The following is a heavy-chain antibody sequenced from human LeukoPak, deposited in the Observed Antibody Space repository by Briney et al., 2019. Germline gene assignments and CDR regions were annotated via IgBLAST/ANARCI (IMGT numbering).Heavy chain of an antibody. CDR1: GFTFSSYG. CDR2: IRYDGSNK. CDR3: AKDFYGTSGYYYWFYFEH. J-gene: IGHJ4*02. Sequence: PGGSLRLSCAASGFTFSSYGMHWVRQAPGKGLEWVAFIRYDGSNKWYADSVKGRFTISRDNSKNTLYLQMNSLRAEDTAVYYCAKDFYGTSGYYYWFYFEHWGQGALVTVSS. D-gene: IGHD3-22*01. V-gene: IGHV3-30*02.